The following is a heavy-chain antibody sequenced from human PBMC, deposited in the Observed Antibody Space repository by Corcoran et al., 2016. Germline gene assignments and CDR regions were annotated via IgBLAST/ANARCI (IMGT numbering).Heavy chain of an antibody. CDR1: GYSFTSYW. CDR2: ISPGDSHT. D-gene: IGHD4-17*01. V-gene: IGHV5-51*01. CDR3: ARLRTTVTTRTEGGFDY. Sequence: EAHLVPSGADVTTPGESLKLFCKGSGYSFTSYWIGSVRQMPGKGLEWMAIISPGDSHTRYSPSFQGQVTISTDTSSSTAYLPWSSLKDSDTAMEYCARLRTTVTTRTEGGFDYWGQGTLVTGSA. J-gene: IGHJ4*02.